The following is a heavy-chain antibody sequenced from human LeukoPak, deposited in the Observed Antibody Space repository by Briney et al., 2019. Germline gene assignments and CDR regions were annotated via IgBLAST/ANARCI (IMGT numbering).Heavy chain of an antibody. D-gene: IGHD3-3*01. CDR2: IYTSGTT. CDR3: ARGGVPGGFYGSFDY. CDR1: GGSTINYF. V-gene: IGHV4-4*07. Sequence: SETLSLTCTVSGGSTINYFRSWIRQPAGRGLEWIGHIYTSGTTHYNPSLKNRVTISLDTSKSQFSLQLNSVTAADTAVYYCARGGVPGGFYGSFDYWGQGTLVSVSS. J-gene: IGHJ4*02.